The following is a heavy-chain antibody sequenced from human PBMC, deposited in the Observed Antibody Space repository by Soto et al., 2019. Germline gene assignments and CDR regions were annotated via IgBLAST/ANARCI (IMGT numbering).Heavy chain of an antibody. CDR3: ARDGKGEILWFGELLALDY. CDR2: ISAYNGNT. D-gene: IGHD3-10*01. CDR1: GYTFTSYG. J-gene: IGHJ4*02. V-gene: IGHV1-18*01. Sequence: VKVSCKASGYTFTSYGISWVRQAPGQGLEWMGWISAYNGNTNYAQKLQGRVTMTTDTSTSTAYMELRSLRSDDTAVYYCARDGKGEILWFGELLALDYWGQGTLVTVYS.